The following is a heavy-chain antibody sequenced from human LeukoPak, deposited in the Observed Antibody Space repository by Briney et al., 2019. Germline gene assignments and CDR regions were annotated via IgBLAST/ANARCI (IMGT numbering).Heavy chain of an antibody. J-gene: IGHJ6*02. V-gene: IGHV7-4-1*02. CDR2: INTNTGNP. Sequence: ASVKVSRKASGYTFTSYAMNWVRQAPGQGLEWMGWINTNTGNPTYAQGFTGRFVFSLDTSVSTAYLQISSLKAEDTAVYYCAREDEDSPLYYYCGMDVCGQGTTVTVSS. D-gene: IGHD2-15*01. CDR3: AREDEDSPLYYYCGMDV. CDR1: GYTFTSYA.